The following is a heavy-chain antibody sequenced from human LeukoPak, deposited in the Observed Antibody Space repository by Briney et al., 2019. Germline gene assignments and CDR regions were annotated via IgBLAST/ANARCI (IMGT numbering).Heavy chain of an antibody. Sequence: ASVRVSCKASGYTFTSYDINWVRQATGQGLEWMGWMNPDSGHTGYAQKFQGRVTITRDTSISTAYMELSSLRSEDTAVYYCARGPPAANEYYMDVWGKGTTVTVSS. CDR1: GYTFTSYD. CDR2: MNPDSGHT. J-gene: IGHJ6*03. D-gene: IGHD2-2*01. V-gene: IGHV1-8*03. CDR3: ARGPPAANEYYMDV.